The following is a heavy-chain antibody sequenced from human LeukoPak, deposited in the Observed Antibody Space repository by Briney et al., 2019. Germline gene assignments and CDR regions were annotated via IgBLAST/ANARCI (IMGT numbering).Heavy chain of an antibody. CDR2: ITSSGSAI. V-gene: IGHV3-48*02. Sequence: GGSLRLSCAASGFTFSTYPISWVRQAPGKGLEWVSYITSSGSAIFYADSVKVRFTISRDNAKNSLNLQMNSLRDEDTAVYYCVRDHLYGFDYWGQGTLVTVSS. D-gene: IGHD3-16*01. CDR1: GFTFSTYP. J-gene: IGHJ4*02. CDR3: VRDHLYGFDY.